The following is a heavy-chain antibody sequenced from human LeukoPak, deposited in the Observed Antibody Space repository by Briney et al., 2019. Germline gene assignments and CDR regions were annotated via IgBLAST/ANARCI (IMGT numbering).Heavy chain of an antibody. V-gene: IGHV3-74*01. D-gene: IGHD6-19*01. J-gene: IGHJ4*02. Sequence: PGGSLRLPCAASGFTFSKYWMLWVRQAPGKGLESFSRINTDETVTTYADSVKGRFTVSRDNADNTMFLQMNSVRDEDTAVYYCATKQWLAPPPDSWGQGTPVTVSS. CDR1: GFTFSKYW. CDR2: INTDETVT. CDR3: ATKQWLAPPPDS.